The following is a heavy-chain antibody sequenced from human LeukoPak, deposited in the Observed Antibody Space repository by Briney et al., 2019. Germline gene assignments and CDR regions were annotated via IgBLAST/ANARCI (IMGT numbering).Heavy chain of an antibody. CDR3: AREGGYYYDSSGYYGPFDY. CDR2: ISAYNGNT. V-gene: IGHV1-18*01. CDR1: GYTFTSYG. J-gene: IGHJ4*02. D-gene: IGHD3-22*01. Sequence: GASVKVSCKASGYTFTSYGISWVRQAPGQWLEWMGWISAYNGNTNYAQKLQGRVTMTTDTSTSTAYMELRSLRSDDTAVYYCAREGGYYYDSSGYYGPFDYWGQGTLVTVSS.